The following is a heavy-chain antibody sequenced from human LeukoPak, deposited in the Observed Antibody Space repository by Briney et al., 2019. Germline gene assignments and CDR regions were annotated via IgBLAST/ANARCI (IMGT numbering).Heavy chain of an antibody. CDR1: GFNFFDYA. J-gene: IGHJ4*02. Sequence: GGSLRLSCTTSGFNFFDYAMTWVRQAPGKGLEWVGYIRSKAYGGATEYAASVKGRFTISRDNSKSIAYLRMNSLKTEDTAAYYCSRGRGGTYYFDYWGQGTLVIVSS. CDR3: SRGRGGTYYFDY. D-gene: IGHD1-26*01. V-gene: IGHV3-49*04. CDR2: IRSKAYGGAT.